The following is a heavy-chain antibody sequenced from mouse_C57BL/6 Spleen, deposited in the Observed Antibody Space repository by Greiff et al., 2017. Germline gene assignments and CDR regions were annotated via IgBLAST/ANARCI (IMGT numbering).Heavy chain of an antibody. V-gene: IGHV1-54*01. CDR1: GYAFTNYL. CDR3: ARSYFAY. CDR2: VNPGSGGT. J-gene: IGHJ3*01. Sequence: QVQLQQSGAELVRPGTSVKVSCKASGYAFTNYLLEWVKQRPGQGLEWIGVVNPGSGGTNYNEKFKGKATLTADKSSSTAYMQLSSVTSEDSAVYFGARSYFAYWGQGTLVTVSA.